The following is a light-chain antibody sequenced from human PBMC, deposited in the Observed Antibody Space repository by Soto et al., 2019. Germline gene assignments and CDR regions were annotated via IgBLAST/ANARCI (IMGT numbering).Light chain of an antibody. J-gene: IGLJ2*01. CDR2: RND. V-gene: IGLV1-47*01. Sequence: QSVLTQPPSASATPGQRVTISCSGSSSNIGTNYVYWYQHLPGTAPKLLIYRNDQRPSGVPDRFSGPMSGTAASLAIGGLRSEDEADYYCAAWDDSLSGVVFGGGTKLTVL. CDR3: AAWDDSLSGVV. CDR1: SSNIGTNY.